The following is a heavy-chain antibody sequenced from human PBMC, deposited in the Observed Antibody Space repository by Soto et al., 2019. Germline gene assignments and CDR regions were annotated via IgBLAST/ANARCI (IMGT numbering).Heavy chain of an antibody. CDR2: IIPILGIA. CDR3: ARDWSSTSCYAYP. D-gene: IGHD2-2*01. Sequence: QVQLVQSGAEVKKPGSSVKVSCKASGGTFSSYTISWVRQAPGQGLEWMGRIIPILGIANYAQKFQGRVTITADKSTSSAYMELSSLSSEDTAVYYCARDWSSTSCYAYPWGQGTLVTVSS. CDR1: GGTFSSYT. J-gene: IGHJ5*02. V-gene: IGHV1-69*08.